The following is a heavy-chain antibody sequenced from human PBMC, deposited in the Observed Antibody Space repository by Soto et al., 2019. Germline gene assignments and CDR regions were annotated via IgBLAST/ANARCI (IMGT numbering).Heavy chain of an antibody. CDR1: GGSISSGGYS. CDR3: ARAPYDILTGYYVGGWFDP. J-gene: IGHJ5*02. V-gene: IGHV4-30-2*01. D-gene: IGHD3-9*01. Sequence: SETLSLTCAVSGGSISSGGYSWSWIRQPPGKGLEWIGYIYHSGSTYYNPSLKSRVTISVDRSKNQFSLKLSSVTAADTAVYFCARAPYDILTGYYVGGWFDPWGQGTLVTVSS. CDR2: IYHSGST.